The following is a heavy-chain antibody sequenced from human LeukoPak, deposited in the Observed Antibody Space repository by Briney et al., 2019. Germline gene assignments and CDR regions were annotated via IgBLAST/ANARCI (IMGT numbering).Heavy chain of an antibody. CDR2: IYYSGST. CDR3: ARRNPRHYYDSSGYCYYFDY. J-gene: IGHJ4*02. V-gene: IGHV4-59*01. Sequence: SETLSLTCTVSGGSISSYYWSWIRQPPGKGLEWIGYIYYSGSTNYNPSLKSRVTISVDTSKNQFSLKLSSVTAADTAVYYCARRNPRHYYDSSGYCYYFDYWGQGTLVTVSS. D-gene: IGHD3-22*01. CDR1: GGSISSYY.